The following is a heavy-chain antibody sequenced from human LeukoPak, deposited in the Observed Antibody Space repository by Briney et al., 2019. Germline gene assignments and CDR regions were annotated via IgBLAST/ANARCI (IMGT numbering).Heavy chain of an antibody. V-gene: IGHV4-30-4*01. CDR1: GGSISSGDYY. CDR2: IYYSGST. CDR3: ARALVGVNSAGAFDI. D-gene: IGHD1-26*01. J-gene: IGHJ3*02. Sequence: PSQTLSLTCTVSGGSISSGDYYWSWIRQPPGKGLEWIGYIYYSGSTYYNPSLKSRVTISVDTSKNQFSLKLSSVTAADTAVYYCARALVGVNSAGAFDIWGQGTMVTVSS.